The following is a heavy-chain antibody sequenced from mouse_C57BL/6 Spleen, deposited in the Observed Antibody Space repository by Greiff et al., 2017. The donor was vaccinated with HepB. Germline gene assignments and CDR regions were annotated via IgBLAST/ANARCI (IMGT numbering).Heavy chain of an antibody. Sequence: EVMLVESGGGLVQPGGSLSLSCAASGFTFTDYYMSWVRQPPGKALEWLGFIRNKANGYTTEYSASVKGRFTISRDNSQSILYLQMNALIAEDSATYYCARYIKGRGYYFDYWGQGTTLTVSS. CDR3: ARYIKGRGYYFDY. J-gene: IGHJ2*01. CDR1: GFTFTDYY. V-gene: IGHV7-3*01. CDR2: IRNKANGYTT. D-gene: IGHD1-3*01.